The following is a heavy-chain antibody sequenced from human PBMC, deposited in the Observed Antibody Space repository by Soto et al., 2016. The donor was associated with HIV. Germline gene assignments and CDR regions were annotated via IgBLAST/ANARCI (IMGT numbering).Heavy chain of an antibody. CDR2: IVPLFGTA. D-gene: IGHD3-10*01. CDR3: ARDLDGSGSHYKFYFDF. Sequence: QVQLVQSGAEVKKPGSSVKVSCKASGGTFSRSPITWVRQAPGQGLEWMGGIVPLFGTANYAQKFQGRVTITADESTSTAYMELSSLRSDDTAVYYCARDLDGSGSHYKFYFDFLGPGNAGHRLL. CDR1: GGTFSRSP. V-gene: IGHV1-69*13. J-gene: IGHJ4*02.